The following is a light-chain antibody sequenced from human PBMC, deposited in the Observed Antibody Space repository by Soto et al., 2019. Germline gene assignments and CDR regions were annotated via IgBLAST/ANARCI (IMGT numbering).Light chain of an antibody. J-gene: IGKJ1*01. CDR2: AAS. CDR1: QRISNY. Sequence: DIQMTQSPSCLSASVGDRVTITWRASQRISNYLIWYQQKPGKAPKLLMFAASSLQSGVPSRFSGGGSGTDFTLTISSLQPEDFATYYCQQSYSTPRTFGQGTKVEIK. V-gene: IGKV1-39*01. CDR3: QQSYSTPRT.